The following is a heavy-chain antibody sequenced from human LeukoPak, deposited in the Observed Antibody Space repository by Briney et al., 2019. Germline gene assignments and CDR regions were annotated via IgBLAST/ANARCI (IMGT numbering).Heavy chain of an antibody. Sequence: GGSLRLSCAASGFTFSHYWMTWVRQAPGKGLEWVANINQDGSEEFYVDSLKGRFTISRDNAKNSLYLQINSLRADDTAIYYCARDSGRFYNDYWGQGTLVTVSS. CDR3: ARDSGRFYNDY. D-gene: IGHD1-26*01. CDR1: GFTFSHYW. CDR2: INQDGSEE. J-gene: IGHJ4*02. V-gene: IGHV3-7*03.